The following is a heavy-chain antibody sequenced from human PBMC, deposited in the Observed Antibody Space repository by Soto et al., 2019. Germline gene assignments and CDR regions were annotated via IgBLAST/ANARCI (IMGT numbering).Heavy chain of an antibody. V-gene: IGHV3-9*01. CDR1: GFTCDDYA. CDR2: IIGNSSGI. Sequence: SLRLSCAASGFTCDDYAIHWVRQAPGKGLEWVSGIIGNSSGIGYADSVKGRFTISRDNAKNTLYLQMTSLRVEDTATYFCAKELRPDGRYDLDYWGQGTLVTVSS. J-gene: IGHJ4*02. D-gene: IGHD3-3*01. CDR3: AKELRPDGRYDLDY.